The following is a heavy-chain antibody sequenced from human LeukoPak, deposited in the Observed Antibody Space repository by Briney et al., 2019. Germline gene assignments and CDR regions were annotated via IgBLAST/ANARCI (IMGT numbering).Heavy chain of an antibody. D-gene: IGHD5-18*01. V-gene: IGHV4-61*01. Sequence: SETLSLTCTVSGGSISSGSYYWGWIRQPPGKGLEWLGYIYYSGSTNLNPSLKSRVTISIDTSKSQFSLRLSSVTAADTAVYYCARVVDSAMVTPFDYWGQGTLVAVSS. CDR2: IYYSGST. CDR3: ARVVDSAMVTPFDY. J-gene: IGHJ4*02. CDR1: GGSISSGSYY.